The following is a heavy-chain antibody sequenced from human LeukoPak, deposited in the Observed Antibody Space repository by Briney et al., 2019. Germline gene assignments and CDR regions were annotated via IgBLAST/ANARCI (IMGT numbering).Heavy chain of an antibody. CDR2: IYYSGST. J-gene: IGHJ4*02. V-gene: IGHV4-39*01. CDR1: GGSISSSSYY. CDR3: ARGYYDTSGYYGFDY. D-gene: IGHD3-22*01. Sequence: SETLSLTCTVSGGSISSSSYYWGWIRQPPGKGLEWIGSIYYSGSTYYNLSLKSRVTISVDTSKNQFSLKLSSVTAPDTAVYYCARGYYDTSGYYGFDYWGQGTLVTVSS.